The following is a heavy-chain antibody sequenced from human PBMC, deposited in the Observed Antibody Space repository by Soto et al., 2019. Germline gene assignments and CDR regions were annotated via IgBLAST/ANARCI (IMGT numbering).Heavy chain of an antibody. CDR3: ARRGRWLQYWYFDL. D-gene: IGHD3-16*01. CDR2: IYYSGST. CDR1: GVSISSGGYY. V-gene: IGHV4-31*03. Sequence: QVQLQESGPGLVKPSQTLSLTCTVSGVSISSGGYYWSWIRQHPGKGLEWIGYIYYSGSTYYNPSLKSRVSISVDTSKNQFSLKLSSVTAADTAVYYCARRGRWLQYWYFDLWGQGTLVTVSS. J-gene: IGHJ2*01.